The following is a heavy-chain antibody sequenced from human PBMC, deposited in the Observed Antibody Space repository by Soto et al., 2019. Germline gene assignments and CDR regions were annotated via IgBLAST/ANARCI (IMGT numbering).Heavy chain of an antibody. D-gene: IGHD2-15*01. CDR3: ARGGYCSGGSCYRPNDWFDP. CDR2: ISYSGSA. CDR1: GGSISSGDYY. J-gene: IGHJ5*02. V-gene: IGHV4-30-4*01. Sequence: SETLSLTCTVSGGSISSGDYYWSWIRQPPGKGLEWIGFISYSGSAHYNPSLKSRVNMSVDTSKKQFSLNLSSVTAADTAVYYCARGGYCSGGSCYRPNDWFDPWGQGTLVTVSS.